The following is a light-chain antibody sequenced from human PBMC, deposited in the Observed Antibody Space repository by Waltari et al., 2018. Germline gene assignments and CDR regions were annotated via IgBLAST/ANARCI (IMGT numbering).Light chain of an antibody. CDR1: QTVNSN. Sequence: EIVMTQSPATLSVSPGERATLSCRASQTVNSNLAWFKQRPGQAPRLLIYGASTRATGIPARFSGSGSGTEFTLTISSLQSEDFAVYYCQHYNNWSGAFGPGTKVDIK. V-gene: IGKV3-15*01. CDR2: GAS. CDR3: QHYNNWSGA. J-gene: IGKJ3*01.